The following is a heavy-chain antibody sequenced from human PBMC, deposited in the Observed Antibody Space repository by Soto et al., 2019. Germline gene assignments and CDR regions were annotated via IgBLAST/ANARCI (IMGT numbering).Heavy chain of an antibody. CDR1: GGSISSGSYY. CDR2: MYHGGTT. J-gene: IGHJ5*01. V-gene: IGHV4-39*02. D-gene: IGHD2-15*01. Sequence: SETLSLTCSVSGGSISSGSYYWGWIRQTPGRGLEWIASMYHGGTTYSNPSLKSRVTISVDTSKNQFSLRLTSVTAADAAVYYCARGRYCLTGRCFPNWFDSWGQGTLVTVSS. CDR3: ARGRYCLTGRCFPNWFDS.